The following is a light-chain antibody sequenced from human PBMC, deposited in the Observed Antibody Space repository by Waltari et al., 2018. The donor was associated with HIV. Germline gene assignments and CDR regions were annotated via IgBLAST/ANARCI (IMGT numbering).Light chain of an antibody. Sequence: QSALTQPASVSGSPGQSIAISCTGTSSDVGSYNLASWYQHYPGNAPKVMIYEVRKRPSGVSKRFVGSKSGNTASLTISGLQADDEADYYGCSYAGSTTWVVFGGGTKLTVL. V-gene: IGLV2-23*02. J-gene: IGLJ2*01. CDR3: CSYAGSTTWVV. CDR2: EVR. CDR1: SSDVGSYNL.